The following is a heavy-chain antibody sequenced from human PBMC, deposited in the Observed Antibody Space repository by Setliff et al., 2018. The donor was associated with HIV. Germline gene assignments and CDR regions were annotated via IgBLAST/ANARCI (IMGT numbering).Heavy chain of an antibody. CDR2: IHSSGST. J-gene: IGHJ4*02. V-gene: IGHV4-4*09. D-gene: IGHD3-22*01. Sequence: SETLSLTCAVYGGSFSGYFWSWIRQPPGKGLEWIGNIHSSGSTNYNPSLKSRVTISVDTSKSQFSLKLSSVTAADTAVYYCARSSGYYSTVFYWGQGTRVTVSS. CDR1: GGSFSGYF. CDR3: ARSSGYYSTVFY.